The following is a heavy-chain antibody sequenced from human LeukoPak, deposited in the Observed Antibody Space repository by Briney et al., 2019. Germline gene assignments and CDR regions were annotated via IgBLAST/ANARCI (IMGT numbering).Heavy chain of an antibody. J-gene: IGHJ5*02. CDR1: GFTFSSYG. CDR2: IWYDTSNK. V-gene: IGHV3-33*01. Sequence: PGGSLILSCAASGFTFSSYGMHWVRQAPGKGLEWVAVIWYDTSNKYYADSVKGRFTISRDNSKNTLYLQMNSLRAEDTAVYYCARDLAAAGTWFDPWGQGTLVTVSS. CDR3: ARDLAAAGTWFDP. D-gene: IGHD6-13*01.